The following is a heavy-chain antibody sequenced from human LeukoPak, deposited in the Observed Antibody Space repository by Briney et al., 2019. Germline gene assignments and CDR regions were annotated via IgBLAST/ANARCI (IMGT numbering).Heavy chain of an antibody. D-gene: IGHD4-17*01. CDR3: ARRTDWFDP. CDR2: IYTSGST. Sequence: SVTLSLTCTVSGGSISSYYWSWIRQPPGKGLEWIGYIYTSGSTNYNPSLKSRVTISVDTSKNQFSLKLSSVTAADTAVYYCARRTDWFDPWGQGTLVTVSS. V-gene: IGHV4-4*09. CDR1: GGSISSYY. J-gene: IGHJ5*02.